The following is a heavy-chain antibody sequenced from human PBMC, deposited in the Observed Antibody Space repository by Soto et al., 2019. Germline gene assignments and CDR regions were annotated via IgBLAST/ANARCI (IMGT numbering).Heavy chain of an antibody. CDR1: GFTFSSYG. CDR2: ISYDGSNK. J-gene: IGHJ4*02. D-gene: IGHD2-2*01. V-gene: IGHV3-30*18. Sequence: GGSLRLSCAASGFTFSSYGMHWVRQAPGKGLEWVAVISYDGSNKYYADSVKGRFTISRDNSKNTLYLQMNSLRAEDTAVYYCAKGGCSSTSCYQEDDYWGQGTLVTVSS. CDR3: AKGGCSSTSCYQEDDY.